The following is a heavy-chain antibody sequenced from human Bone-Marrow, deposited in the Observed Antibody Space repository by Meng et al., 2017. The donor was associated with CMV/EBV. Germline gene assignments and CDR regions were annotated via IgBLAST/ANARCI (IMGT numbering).Heavy chain of an antibody. CDR1: GYTFTAHY. J-gene: IGHJ4*02. CDR3: ARGNYDFWSQFDY. CDR2: IIPIFGTA. D-gene: IGHD3-3*01. V-gene: IGHV1-69*05. Sequence: SVKVSCKASGYTFTAHYFHWVRQAPGQGLEWMGGIIPIFGTANYAQKFQGRVTITTDESTSTAYMELSSLRSEDTAVYYCARGNYDFWSQFDYWGQGTLVTVSS.